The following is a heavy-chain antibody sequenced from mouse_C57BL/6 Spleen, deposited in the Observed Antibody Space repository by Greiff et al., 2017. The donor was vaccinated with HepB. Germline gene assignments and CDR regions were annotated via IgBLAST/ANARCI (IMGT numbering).Heavy chain of an antibody. Sequence: EVQVVESGPGMVKPSQSLSLTCTVTGYSITSGYDWHWIRHFPGNKLEWMGYISYSGSTNYNPSLKSRISITHDTSKNHFFLKLNSVTTEDTATYYCARANYYGSSLLYFDYWGQGTTLTVSS. D-gene: IGHD1-1*01. CDR3: ARANYYGSSLLYFDY. CDR2: ISYSGST. J-gene: IGHJ2*01. V-gene: IGHV3-1*01. CDR1: GYSITSGYD.